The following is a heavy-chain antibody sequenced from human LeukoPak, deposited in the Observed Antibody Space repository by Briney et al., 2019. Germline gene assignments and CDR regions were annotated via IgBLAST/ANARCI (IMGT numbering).Heavy chain of an antibody. J-gene: IGHJ4*02. V-gene: IGHV3-7*01. CDR1: GFTFSNYW. Sequence: GGSLRLSCAASGFTFSNYWMSWVRQAPGKGLEGVASMKQDGSERYYVDSVKGRFTISRDNAKNSLYLQMNSLRAEDTTVYYCARDHYDGVGGFDYWGQGTLVTVSS. CDR3: ARDHYDGVGGFDY. D-gene: IGHD3-22*01. CDR2: MKQDGSER.